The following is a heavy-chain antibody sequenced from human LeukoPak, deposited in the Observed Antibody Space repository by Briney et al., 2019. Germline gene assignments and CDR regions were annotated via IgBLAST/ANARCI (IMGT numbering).Heavy chain of an antibody. V-gene: IGHV4-59*08. D-gene: IGHD3-10*01. J-gene: IGHJ4*02. CDR2: IYYSGST. CDR1: GFTFSSYA. CDR3: ARHYYNSGSYYEFDY. Sequence: GSLRLSCAASGFTFSSYAMSWIRQPPGKGLEWIGYIYYSGSTNYNPSLKSRITISVDTSKNQFSLKLSSVTAADTAVYYCARHYYNSGSYYEFDYWGQGTLVTVSS.